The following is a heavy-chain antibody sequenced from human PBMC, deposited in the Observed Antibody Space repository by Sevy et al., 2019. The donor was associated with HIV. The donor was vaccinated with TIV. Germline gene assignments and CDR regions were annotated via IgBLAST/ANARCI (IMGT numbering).Heavy chain of an antibody. D-gene: IGHD6-13*01. V-gene: IGHV3-7*01. CDR1: GFNLNSYW. CDR3: VRAIAADGSF. Sequence: GSLRLSCVGSGFNLNSYWMSWVRQAPGKGLEWVANIKQDGSVRFYVDSVKGRFTISRDNARNLVYLQMNSLRLEDTALYYCVRAIAADGSFWGQGTLVTVSS. J-gene: IGHJ4*02. CDR2: IKQDGSVR.